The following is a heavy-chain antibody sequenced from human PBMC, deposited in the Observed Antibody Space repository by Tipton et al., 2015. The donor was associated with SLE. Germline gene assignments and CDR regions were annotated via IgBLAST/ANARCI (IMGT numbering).Heavy chain of an antibody. J-gene: IGHJ3*02. CDR3: AKDLASDI. V-gene: IGHV3-23*03. CDR2: IYNGGTST. CDR1: GFTLMSYD. Sequence: SLRLSYAASGFTLMSYDMSWVRQAPGKGLEWVSIIYNGGTSTYYADAVKGRFTISRDDSENTLYLQMNSLRAEDTARYYCAKDLASDIWGQGTMVTVSS.